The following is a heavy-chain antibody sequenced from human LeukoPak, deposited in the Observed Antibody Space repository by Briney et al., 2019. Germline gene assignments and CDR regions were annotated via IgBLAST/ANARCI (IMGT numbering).Heavy chain of an antibody. CDR2: TYYRSTWYN. CDR3: AREVDSSGWAFDY. Sequence: SQTLSLTCAISGDSVSSNSAAWNWIRQSPSRGLEWLGRTYYRSTWYNDYEVSVKSRININPDTSKNQFSLHLKSVTPEDTAVYYCAREVDSSGWAFDYWGQGTLVTVSS. J-gene: IGHJ4*02. D-gene: IGHD6-19*01. CDR1: GDSVSSNSAA. V-gene: IGHV6-1*01.